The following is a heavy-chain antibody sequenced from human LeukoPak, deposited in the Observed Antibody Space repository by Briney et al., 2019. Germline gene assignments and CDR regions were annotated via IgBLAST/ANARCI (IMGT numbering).Heavy chain of an antibody. D-gene: IGHD3-9*01. CDR2: IYYSGST. Sequence: SETLSLTCTVSGGSISSGGYYWSWIRQHPGKGLEWIGYIYYSGSTYYNPSLKSRVTISVDTSKNQFSLKLSSVTAADTTVYYCARVVALGGDYDILTGYYGFDYWGQGTLVTVSS. V-gene: IGHV4-31*03. CDR3: ARVVALGGDYDILTGYYGFDY. CDR1: GGSISSGGYY. J-gene: IGHJ4*02.